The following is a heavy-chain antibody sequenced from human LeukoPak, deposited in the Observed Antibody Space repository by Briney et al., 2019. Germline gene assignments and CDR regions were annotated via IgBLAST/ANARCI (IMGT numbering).Heavy chain of an antibody. CDR3: ARQLVGGVNGYDF. D-gene: IGHD3-10*01. V-gene: IGHV3-21*03. J-gene: IGHJ4*02. Sequence: GGSLRLSCAASGFTFSSYSMNWVRQAPGKGLEWVSSISSSSTYIYYADSVKGRFTISRDNAKNSLYLQMNSLRAEDTAVYHCARQLVGGVNGYDFWGQGTLVTVSS. CDR1: GFTFSSYS. CDR2: ISSSSTYI.